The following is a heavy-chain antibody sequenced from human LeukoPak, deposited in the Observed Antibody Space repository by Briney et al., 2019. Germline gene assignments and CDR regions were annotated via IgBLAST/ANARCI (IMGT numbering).Heavy chain of an antibody. CDR2: VSYGGLDL. V-gene: IGHV3-30*04. CDR1: GFPFCFYS. CDR3: SSASAVTTLYHLF. D-gene: IGHD4-17*01. Sequence: PGGSLTLSCAASGFPFCFYSMKWVPHAPGRGLEWVAVVSYGGLDLYYAGFVTGRFPISKDNSNNTHYLQMHSLRPEDTAVYYCSSASAVTTLYHLFWGQGTLVT. J-gene: IGHJ4*02.